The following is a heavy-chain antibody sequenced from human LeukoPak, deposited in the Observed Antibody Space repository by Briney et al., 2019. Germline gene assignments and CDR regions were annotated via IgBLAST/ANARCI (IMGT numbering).Heavy chain of an antibody. J-gene: IGHJ4*02. CDR3: ARGARWLQGAFDY. CDR2: INESGST. CDR1: GGSFSGYY. V-gene: IGHV4-34*01. Sequence: SETLSLTCGVSGGSFSGYYWSWIRQSPGKGLEWIGEINESGSTDYNPSLKSRVTISVDTSKNQFSLKLSSVTAADTAVYYCARGARWLQGAFDYWGQGTLVTVSS. D-gene: IGHD5-24*01.